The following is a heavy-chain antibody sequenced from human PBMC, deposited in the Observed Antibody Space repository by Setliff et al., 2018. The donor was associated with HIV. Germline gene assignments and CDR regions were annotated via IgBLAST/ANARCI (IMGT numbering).Heavy chain of an antibody. CDR2: STPLLDTT. Sequence: SVKVSCKASGGTFSSYGITWVRQAPGQGLEWMGGSTPLLDTTNYAQNFQGRVTITADHSTTTTYMEPSSLSSEDTAVYYCVRVGPWYYGRSGYLASWDYWGQGTQVTVSS. V-gene: IGHV1-69*13. CDR3: VRVGPWYYGRSGYLASWDY. D-gene: IGHD3-22*01. J-gene: IGHJ4*02. CDR1: GGTFSSYG.